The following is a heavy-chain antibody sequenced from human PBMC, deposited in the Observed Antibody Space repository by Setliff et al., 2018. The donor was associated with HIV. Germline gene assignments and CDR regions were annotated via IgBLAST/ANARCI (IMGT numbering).Heavy chain of an antibody. D-gene: IGHD3-10*01. CDR1: RYTFSTYA. CDR2: INAGNGDT. V-gene: IGHV1-3*01. J-gene: IGHJ5*02. CDR3: ARDSDFGGTTNWFDP. Sequence: ASVKVSCKASRYTFSTYALHWVRQAPGQRLEWMGWINAGNGDTKYSQKFQGRVTITRDTSASTAYMELRSLRSDDTAVYYCARDSDFGGTTNWFDPWGQGTLVTVSS.